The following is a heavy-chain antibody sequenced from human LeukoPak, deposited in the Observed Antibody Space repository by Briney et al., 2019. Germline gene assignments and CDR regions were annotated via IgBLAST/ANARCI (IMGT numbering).Heavy chain of an antibody. CDR2: IYYSGST. CDR3: ARGYDFWPYYYGMDV. CDR1: GGSISSYY. J-gene: IGHJ6*02. Sequence: SETLSLTCTVSGGSISSYYWSWIRQPPGKGLEWIGYIYYSGSTNYYPSLKSRVTISVDTSKNQFSLKLSSVTAADTAVYYCARGYDFWPYYYGMDVWGQGTTATVSS. V-gene: IGHV4-59*01. D-gene: IGHD3-3*01.